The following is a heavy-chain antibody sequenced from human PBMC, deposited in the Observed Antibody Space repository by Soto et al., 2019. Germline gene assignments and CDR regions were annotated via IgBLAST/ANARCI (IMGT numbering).Heavy chain of an antibody. CDR3: AREWTYYDSSGTGEYFQH. CDR1: GGSISSGGYY. Sequence: PSETLSLTCTVSGGSISSGGYYWSWIRQHPGKGLEWIGYIYYSGSTYYNPSLKSRVTISVDTSKNQFSLKLSSVTAADTAVYYCAREWTYYDSSGTGEYFQHWGQGTLVTVSS. V-gene: IGHV4-30-4*08. CDR2: IYYSGST. D-gene: IGHD3-22*01. J-gene: IGHJ1*01.